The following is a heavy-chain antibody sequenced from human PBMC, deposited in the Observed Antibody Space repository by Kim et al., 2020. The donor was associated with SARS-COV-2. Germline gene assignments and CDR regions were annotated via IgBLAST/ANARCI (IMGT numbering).Heavy chain of an antibody. V-gene: IGHV3-7*01. Sequence: GGSLRLSCAASGFTFSSYWMSWVRQAPGKGLEWVANIKQDGSEKYYVDSVKGRFTISRDNAKNSLYLQMNSLRAEDTAVYYCAREEGREGFLEWLFHYWGQGTLVTVSS. J-gene: IGHJ4*02. CDR1: GFTFSSYW. CDR2: IKQDGSEK. D-gene: IGHD3-3*01. CDR3: AREEGREGFLEWLFHY.